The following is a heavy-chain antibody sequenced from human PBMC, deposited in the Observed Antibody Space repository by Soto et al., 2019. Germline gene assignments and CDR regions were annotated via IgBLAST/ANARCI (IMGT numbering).Heavy chain of an antibody. CDR2: VNPSGGHT. CDR1: GDTFTEYY. CDR3: ARGGHVVVVTAALDY. V-gene: IGHV1-46*01. Sequence: QVQLMQSGAEVKKPGASVKVSCKASGDTFTEYYIHWVRQAPGQGLEWMGTVNPSGGHTTYAQHFLGRVPMTRDESTRTVSRELTSLTSEDPTVYYCARGGHVVVVTAALDYWGQGTLVTVSS. J-gene: IGHJ4*02. D-gene: IGHD2-21*02.